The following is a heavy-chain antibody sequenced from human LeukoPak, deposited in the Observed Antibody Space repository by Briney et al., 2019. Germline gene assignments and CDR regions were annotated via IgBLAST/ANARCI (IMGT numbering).Heavy chain of an antibody. V-gene: IGHV5-51*01. CDR2: IYPDDSDT. CDR3: ARSFRYCTGGACYLSEY. J-gene: IGHJ4*01. D-gene: IGHD2-8*02. CDR1: GYNFNLYW. Sequence: GESLKISCQGSGYNFNLYWIGWVRQMPGKGLEWMGIIYPDDSDTRYSPLFQGQVTISADKSISTAYLQWSSLKASDTAMYYCARSFRYCTGGACYLSEYWGQGTLVTVSS.